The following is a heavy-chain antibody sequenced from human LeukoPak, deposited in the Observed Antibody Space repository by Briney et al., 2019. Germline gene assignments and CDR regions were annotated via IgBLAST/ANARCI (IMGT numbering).Heavy chain of an antibody. CDR2: TWYEGGNK. CDR1: GFTFSSYG. CDR3: AREGSYYGMDV. D-gene: IGHD3-10*01. Sequence: GGSLRLSCAASGFTFSSYGMHWVRQAPGKGLDWVAVTWYEGGNKYYADSVKGRFTISRDNSKNTLYLQMNSLRAEDTDVYYCAREGSYYGMDVWGQGTAVTVSS. V-gene: IGHV3-33*01. J-gene: IGHJ6*02.